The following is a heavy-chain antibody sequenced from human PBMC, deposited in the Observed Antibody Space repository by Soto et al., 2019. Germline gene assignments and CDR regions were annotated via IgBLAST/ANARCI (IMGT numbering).Heavy chain of an antibody. Sequence: GGSLRLSCAASGFTFSSYAMSWVRQAPGKGLEWVSAISGSGGSTYYADSVKGRFTISRDNSKNTLYLQMNSLRAEDTAVYYCAKAPLRIAAAEEPAYYFDYWGQGTLVTVSS. CDR1: GFTFSSYA. J-gene: IGHJ4*02. CDR3: AKAPLRIAAAEEPAYYFDY. CDR2: ISGSGGST. D-gene: IGHD6-13*01. V-gene: IGHV3-23*01.